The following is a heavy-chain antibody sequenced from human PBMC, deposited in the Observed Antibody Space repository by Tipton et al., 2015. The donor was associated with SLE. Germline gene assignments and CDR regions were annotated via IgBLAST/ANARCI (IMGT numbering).Heavy chain of an antibody. J-gene: IGHJ3*02. D-gene: IGHD5-18*01. CDR1: GGSFSGYY. V-gene: IGHV4-34*01. CDR3: ARARLGRGYSYGYGAFDI. CDR2: INHSGST. Sequence: TLSLTCAVYGGSFSGYYWSWIRQPPGKGLEWLGEINHSGSTNYNPSLKSRVTISVDTSKNQFSLKLSSVTAADTAVYYCARARLGRGYSYGYGAFDIWGQRRMVTDSS.